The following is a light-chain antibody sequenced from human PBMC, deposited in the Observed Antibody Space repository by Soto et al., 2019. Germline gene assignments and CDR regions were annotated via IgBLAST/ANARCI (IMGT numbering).Light chain of an antibody. CDR3: QQSYTTPRT. Sequence: DIQMTQSPSSLSASVGDRVTITCRASQGISTYLNWYQQKPGKAPRLLIYTASRLQSGVSSRFSGSGSGTDFTLSISSLQPEDFGTYYCQQSYTTPRTFGQGTKVDIK. CDR2: TAS. J-gene: IGKJ1*01. CDR1: QGISTY. V-gene: IGKV1-39*01.